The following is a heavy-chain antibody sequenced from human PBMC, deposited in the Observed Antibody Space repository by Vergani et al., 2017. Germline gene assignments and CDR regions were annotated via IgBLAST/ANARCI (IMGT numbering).Heavy chain of an antibody. J-gene: IGHJ5*02. D-gene: IGHD6-13*01. CDR2: IYPGDSDT. CDR3: ARHIAAAGTIGGWFDP. CDR1: GYSFTSYW. Sequence: EVQLVQSGAEVKKPGESLKISCKGSGYSFTSYWIGWVRQMPGKGLEWMVVIYPGDSDTRYSPSFQGKVTISADKSISTAYLQCSILKASDTAMYYCARHIAAAGTIGGWFDPWGQGTLVTVSS. V-gene: IGHV5-51*01.